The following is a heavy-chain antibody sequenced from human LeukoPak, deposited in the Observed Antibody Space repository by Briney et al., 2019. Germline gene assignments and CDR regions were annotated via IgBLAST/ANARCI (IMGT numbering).Heavy chain of an antibody. Sequence: GRSLGLSCAASGFTFSSYAMHWVRQAPGKGLEWVAVISYDGSNKYYADSVKGRFTISRDNSKNTLYLQMNSLRAEDTAVYYCARDRRIAAAGTALDYWGQGTLVTVSS. D-gene: IGHD6-13*01. J-gene: IGHJ4*02. V-gene: IGHV3-30-3*01. CDR2: ISYDGSNK. CDR3: ARDRRIAAAGTALDY. CDR1: GFTFSSYA.